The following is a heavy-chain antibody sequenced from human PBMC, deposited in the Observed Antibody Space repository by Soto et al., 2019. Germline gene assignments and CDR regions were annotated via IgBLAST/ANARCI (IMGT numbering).Heavy chain of an antibody. Sequence: SVKVSCKASGGTFSSYAISWVRQAPGQGLEWMGGIIPIFGTANYAQKFQGRVTITADESTSTAYMELSSLRSEDTAVYYCAGGLGGYSYGSLDYWGQGTLVTVS. CDR3: AGGLGGYSYGSLDY. CDR2: IIPIFGTA. J-gene: IGHJ4*02. CDR1: GGTFSSYA. V-gene: IGHV1-69*13. D-gene: IGHD5-18*01.